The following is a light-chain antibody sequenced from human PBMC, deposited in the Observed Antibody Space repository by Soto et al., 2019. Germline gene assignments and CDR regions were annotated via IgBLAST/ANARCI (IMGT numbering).Light chain of an antibody. Sequence: ENVLTQSPGTLSLSPGERATLSCRASQTVSSYLTWYQQRPGQAPRLLIYGAPKRATGIPDRFSGSGSGTDFTLTISRLEPEDFALYHCQQYGTSPITFGQGTRLEIK. J-gene: IGKJ5*01. CDR3: QQYGTSPIT. V-gene: IGKV3-20*01. CDR2: GAP. CDR1: QTVSSY.